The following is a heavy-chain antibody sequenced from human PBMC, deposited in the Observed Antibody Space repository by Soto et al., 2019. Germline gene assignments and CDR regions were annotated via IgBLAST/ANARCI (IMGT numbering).Heavy chain of an antibody. Sequence: PGGSLRLSCAASEFTFSSYWMHWVRQAPGKGLVWVSRINSDGSSTSYADFVKGRFTISRDNAKNTLYLQMNSLRAEDTAVYYCAREPEYSSSASPLDYWGQGTLVTVSS. CDR1: EFTFSSYW. J-gene: IGHJ4*02. CDR2: INSDGSST. V-gene: IGHV3-74*01. CDR3: AREPEYSSSASPLDY. D-gene: IGHD6-6*01.